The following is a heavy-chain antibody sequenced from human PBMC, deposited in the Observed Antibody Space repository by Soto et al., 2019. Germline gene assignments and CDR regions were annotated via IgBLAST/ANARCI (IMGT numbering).Heavy chain of an antibody. CDR1: GFTFSSSA. CDR2: IDVGSGNA. CDR3: ARSPSVENLFDP. V-gene: IGHV1-58*01. Sequence: SVKVSCKTSGFTFSSSAVHWLRQARGHRLQWIGWIDVGSGNANYAQMLQERIGISRDMSTSTAYMELSSLRPEDTAVYYCARSPSVENLFDPWGQGTLDTVSS. J-gene: IGHJ5*02.